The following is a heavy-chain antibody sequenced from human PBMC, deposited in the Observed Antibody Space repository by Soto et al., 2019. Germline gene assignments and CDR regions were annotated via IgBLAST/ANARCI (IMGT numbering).Heavy chain of an antibody. CDR1: GFTFSNYG. CDR2: SSGSGDTT. D-gene: IGHD3-10*01. V-gene: IGHV3-23*01. CDR3: AKDLGYDGSGIEI. Sequence: ESGGGLVQPGGSLRLSCAVSGFTFSNYGMSWVRQAPGKGPEWVSASSGSGDTTYYADSVKGRFTISRDNSKNTLYVQMNSLRAEDTAVYYCAKDLGYDGSGIEIWGQGTLVTVSP. J-gene: IGHJ4*02.